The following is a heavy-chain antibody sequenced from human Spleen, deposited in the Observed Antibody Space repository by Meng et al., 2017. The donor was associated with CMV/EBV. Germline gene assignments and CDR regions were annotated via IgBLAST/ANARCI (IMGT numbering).Heavy chain of an antibody. Sequence: QVQLVQSGAGVKEPGASVKVSCKASGYTFTSYYIHWVRQAPGQGLEWMGRINPNSGGTNYGQNFQGRVTMTRDTSINTAYMELSRLTSDDTAVYYCTRDPGGLDYWGQGTLVTVSS. D-gene: IGHD3-16*01. CDR3: TRDPGGLDY. J-gene: IGHJ4*02. CDR1: GYTFTSYY. CDR2: INPNSGGT. V-gene: IGHV1-2*06.